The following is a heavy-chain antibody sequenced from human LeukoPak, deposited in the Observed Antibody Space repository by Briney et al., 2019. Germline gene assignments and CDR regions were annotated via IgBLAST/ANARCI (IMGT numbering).Heavy chain of an antibody. CDR1: GSTFSSYA. CDR3: AREIRLGPYYYYGMDV. Sequence: GRSLRLSCAVSGSTFSSYAMHWVRQAPGKGLEWVAAISYDGSNKYYADSVKGRFTISRDNSKNTLYLQMNSLRAEDTAVYYCAREIRLGPYYYYGMDVWGKGTTVTVSS. J-gene: IGHJ6*04. D-gene: IGHD1-26*01. CDR2: ISYDGSNK. V-gene: IGHV3-30*04.